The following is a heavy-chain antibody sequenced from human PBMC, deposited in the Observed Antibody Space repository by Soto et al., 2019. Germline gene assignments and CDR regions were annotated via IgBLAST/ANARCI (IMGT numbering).Heavy chain of an antibody. V-gene: IGHV2-5*01. Sequence: SGPTLVKPTQTLTLTCTFSGFSLSTSGVGVGWIRQPPGKALEWLALIYWNDDKRYSPSLKSRLTITKDTSKNQVVLTMTNMDPVDTATYYCARLYSSGWYMPYFDYWGQGTLVTVSS. D-gene: IGHD6-19*01. CDR1: GFSLSTSGVG. CDR3: ARLYSSGWYMPYFDY. CDR2: IYWNDDK. J-gene: IGHJ4*02.